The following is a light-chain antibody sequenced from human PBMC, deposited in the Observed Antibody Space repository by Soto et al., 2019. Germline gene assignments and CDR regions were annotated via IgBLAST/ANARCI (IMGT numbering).Light chain of an antibody. Sequence: QSVLTQPPSVSAAAGQNITISCSGSSSNIGSNFVSWYRQFPWTAPKLVIYDNDQRPSGNPDRFSGSKSGTSATLGITGLQPGDEADYFCGTWDTSLTPDAVFGGGTKVTVL. J-gene: IGLJ6*01. V-gene: IGLV1-51*01. CDR3: GTWDTSLTPDAV. CDR1: SSNIGSNF. CDR2: DND.